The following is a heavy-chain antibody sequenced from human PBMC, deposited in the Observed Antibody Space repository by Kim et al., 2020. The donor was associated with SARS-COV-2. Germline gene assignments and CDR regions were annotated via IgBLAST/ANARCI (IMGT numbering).Heavy chain of an antibody. Sequence: GGSLRLSCAASGFTFDDYTMHWVRQAPGKGLEWVSLISWDGGSTYYADSVKGRFTISRDNSKNSLYLQMNSLRTEDTALYYCAKDIAGRYYYDSSPSYYFDYWGQGTLVTVSS. CDR1: GFTFDDYT. CDR3: AKDIAGRYYYDSSPSYYFDY. CDR2: ISWDGGST. J-gene: IGHJ4*02. V-gene: IGHV3-43*01. D-gene: IGHD3-22*01.